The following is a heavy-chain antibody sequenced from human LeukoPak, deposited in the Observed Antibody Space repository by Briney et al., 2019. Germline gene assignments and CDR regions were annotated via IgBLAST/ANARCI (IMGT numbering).Heavy chain of an antibody. Sequence: TASETLSLTCTVSGGSISSYYWSWIRQPPGKGLEWIGYMYYSGSTNYNPSLKSRVTISVDTPKNQFSLKLCSVTAADTAVYYCARMPPSSDFDWPPYYFDYWGQGTLVTVSS. V-gene: IGHV4-59*01. CDR3: ARMPPSSDFDWPPYYFDY. CDR1: GGSISSYY. CDR2: MYYSGST. J-gene: IGHJ4*02. D-gene: IGHD3-9*01.